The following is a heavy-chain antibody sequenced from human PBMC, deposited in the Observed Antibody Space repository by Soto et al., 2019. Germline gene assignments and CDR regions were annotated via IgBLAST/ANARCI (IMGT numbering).Heavy chain of an antibody. D-gene: IGHD6-19*01. CDR3: ARNWQWLGINCFDP. CDR2: INAGNGNT. CDR1: GYTFTSYA. J-gene: IGHJ5*02. V-gene: IGHV1-3*01. Sequence: GASVKVSCKASGYTFTSYAMHWVRQAPGQRLEWMGWINAGNGNTKYSQKFQGRVTITRDTSASTAYMELSSLRSEDTAVYYCARNWQWLGINCFDPWGQGTLVTVSS.